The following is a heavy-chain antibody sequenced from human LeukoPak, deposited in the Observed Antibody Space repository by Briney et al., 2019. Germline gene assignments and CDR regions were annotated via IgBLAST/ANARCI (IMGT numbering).Heavy chain of an antibody. CDR2: INPTGTGT. CDR3: ARGWDFWSGYYILDFDY. CDR1: GYTFTNYY. J-gene: IGHJ4*02. V-gene: IGHV1-46*01. D-gene: IGHD3-3*01. Sequence: ASVKVSCKSSGYTFTNYYMHWVRQAPGEGLEWMGVINPTGTGTSYAQKFQGRVTMTRDTSTSTVYMELSSLTSEDTAVYYCARGWDFWSGYYILDFDYWGQGTLVTVSS.